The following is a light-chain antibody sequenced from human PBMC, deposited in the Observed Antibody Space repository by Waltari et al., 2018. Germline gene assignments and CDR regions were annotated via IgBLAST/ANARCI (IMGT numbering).Light chain of an antibody. CDR1: SRDVGGYNY. Sequence: QSALTQPASESGSPGQSITISCTGTSRDVGGYNYVSWYQQHPGKAPKLMIYEVSNRPSGVSNRFSGSKSGNTASLTISGLQAEDEADYYCSSYSSSSTLVFGGGTKLTVL. CDR2: EVS. V-gene: IGLV2-14*01. J-gene: IGLJ2*01. CDR3: SSYSSSSTLV.